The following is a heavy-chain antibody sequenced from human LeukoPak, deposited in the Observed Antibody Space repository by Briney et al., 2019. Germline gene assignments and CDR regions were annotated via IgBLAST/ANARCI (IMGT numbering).Heavy chain of an antibody. CDR3: ARGGVDHYGSGTYYLMYYFDH. CDR2: INHSGST. V-gene: IGHV4-34*01. J-gene: IGHJ4*02. Sequence: SETLSLTCAVYGGSFSGYYWSWIRQPPGKGLEWIGEINHSGSTNYNPSLKSRVTISVDTSKNQFSLKLSSVTAEDTAVYFCARGGVDHYGSGTYYLMYYFDHWGQGALVTVSS. CDR1: GGSFSGYY. D-gene: IGHD3-10*01.